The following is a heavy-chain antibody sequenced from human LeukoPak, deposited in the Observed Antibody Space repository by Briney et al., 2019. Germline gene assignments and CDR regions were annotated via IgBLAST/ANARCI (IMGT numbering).Heavy chain of an antibody. V-gene: IGHV3-21*01. J-gene: IGHJ6*02. Sequence: GGSLRLSCAASRFTFSTYSMNWVRQAPGKGLEWVSSIDSTSTYIYYADSVKGRFTISRDNAKNSLYLQMNSLRVEDTAIYYCAKDFPHYYETSHGMDVWGQGTTVTVS. D-gene: IGHD3-22*01. CDR2: IDSTSTYI. CDR3: AKDFPHYYETSHGMDV. CDR1: RFTFSTYS.